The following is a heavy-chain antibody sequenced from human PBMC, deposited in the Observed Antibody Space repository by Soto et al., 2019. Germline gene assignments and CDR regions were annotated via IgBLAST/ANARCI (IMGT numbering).Heavy chain of an antibody. D-gene: IGHD4-17*01. CDR1: GGSFSGYY. Sequence: SETLSLTCAVYGGSFSGYYWSWIRQPPGKGLEWIGEINHSGSTNYNPSLKSRVTISVDTSKNQFSLKLSSVTAADTAVYYCARDRTTVTTISTPPLDCWGQGTLVTVSS. CDR2: INHSGST. CDR3: ARDRTTVTTISTPPLDC. J-gene: IGHJ4*02. V-gene: IGHV4-34*01.